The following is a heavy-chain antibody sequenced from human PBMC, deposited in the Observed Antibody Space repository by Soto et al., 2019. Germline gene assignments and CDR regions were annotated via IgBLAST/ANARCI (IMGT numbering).Heavy chain of an antibody. Sequence: QVQLVESGGGVVQPGRSLRLSCAASGFTFSTYAMHWVRQAPGKGLEWVADISYDGSYRHYADSLKGRFTVSRDNSKNTLYLQINSLKPEDTAVYYCAKPSYVWFGEFYGIDVWGQGTTVTVSS. D-gene: IGHD3-10*01. V-gene: IGHV3-30*18. CDR2: ISYDGSYR. J-gene: IGHJ6*02. CDR3: AKPSYVWFGEFYGIDV. CDR1: GFTFSTYA.